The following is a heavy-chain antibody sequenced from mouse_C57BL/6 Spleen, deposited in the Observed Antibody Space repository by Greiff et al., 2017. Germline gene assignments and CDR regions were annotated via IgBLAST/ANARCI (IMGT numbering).Heavy chain of an antibody. V-gene: IGHV1-69*01. CDR1: GYTFTSYW. D-gene: IGHD2-3*01. J-gene: IGHJ1*03. CDR3: ARPAYDGYHWYFDV. Sequence: VQLQQPGAELVMPGASVKLSCKASGYTFTSYWMHWVKQRPGQGLEWIGEIDPSDSYTNYNQKVKGKSTLTVDKSSSTAYMPLSSLTSEDSAVYYCARPAYDGYHWYFDVWCTGTTVTVSS. CDR2: IDPSDSYT.